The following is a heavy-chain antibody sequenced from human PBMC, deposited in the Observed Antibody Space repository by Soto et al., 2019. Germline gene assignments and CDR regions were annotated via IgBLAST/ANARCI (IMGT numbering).Heavy chain of an antibody. J-gene: IGHJ6*02. CDR1: GGSISSGDYY. CDR2: IYYSGST. D-gene: IGHD3-3*01. CDR3: ARDNITIFGVDYYYYGIDV. V-gene: IGHV4-30-4*01. Sequence: SETLSLTCTVSGGSISSGDYYWSWIRQPPGKGLEWIGYIYYSGSTYYNPSLKSRVTISVDTSKNQFSLKLSSVTAADTAVYYCARDNITIFGVDYYYYGIDVWGQGTTVTVSS.